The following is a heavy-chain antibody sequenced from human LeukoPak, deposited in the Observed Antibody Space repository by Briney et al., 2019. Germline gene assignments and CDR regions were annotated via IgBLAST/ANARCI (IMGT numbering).Heavy chain of an antibody. V-gene: IGHV3-33*01. CDR2: IWYDGSNK. D-gene: IGHD6-19*01. CDR3: ARRNSGSFDY. J-gene: IGHJ4*02. Sequence: GGSLRLSCAASGFTFSGYGMRWVRQAPGKGLQWVAVIWYDGSNKYYADSVKGRFTISRDNSKNTLYLQMNSLRAEDTAVYYCARRNSGSFDYWGQGTLVTVSS. CDR1: GFTFSGYG.